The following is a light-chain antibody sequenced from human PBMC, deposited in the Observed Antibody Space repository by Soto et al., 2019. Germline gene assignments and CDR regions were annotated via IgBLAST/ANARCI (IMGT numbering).Light chain of an antibody. CDR1: QSVSSSY. J-gene: IGKJ3*01. V-gene: IGKV3-20*01. CDR3: QQYGSSPFT. Sequence: EIVLTQSPGTLSLSPGERAPLSCRASQSVSSSYLAWYQQKPGQAPRLLIYGASSRDTGIPDRCSGSWSGTYFTITISRLEPEDVAVYYCQQYGSSPFTFGPGTKVDIK. CDR2: GAS.